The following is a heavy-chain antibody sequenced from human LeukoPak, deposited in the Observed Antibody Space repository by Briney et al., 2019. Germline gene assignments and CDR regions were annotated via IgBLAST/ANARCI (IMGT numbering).Heavy chain of an antibody. V-gene: IGHV3-30*18. CDR2: ISYDGSNK. J-gene: IGHJ4*02. Sequence: GRSLRLSCAASGFTFSSYGMHWVRQAPGKGLEWVAVISYDGSNKYYADSVKGRFTISRDNSKNTLYLQMNSLRAEDTAVYYCAKNRGSMTTVKPLDYWGQGTLVTVSS. CDR1: GFTFSSYG. D-gene: IGHD4-11*01. CDR3: AKNRGSMTTVKPLDY.